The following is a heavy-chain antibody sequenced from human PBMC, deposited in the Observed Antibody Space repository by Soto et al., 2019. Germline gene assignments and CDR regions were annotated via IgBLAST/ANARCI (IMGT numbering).Heavy chain of an antibody. CDR1: GGSVSSSRYY. CDR2: ISYGGGT. D-gene: IGHD1-1*01. J-gene: IGHJ5*02. V-gene: IGHV4-39*01. CDR3: ARHRRETGTYAQPLDL. Sequence: SETLSLTCTVSGGSVSSSRYYWGWIRQPPGKGLEWIGAISYGGGTYHNPSLRSRITISIDPSKSQFSLDLTSVSAADTSFYFCARHRRETGTYAQPLDLLGQGTWVTVFS.